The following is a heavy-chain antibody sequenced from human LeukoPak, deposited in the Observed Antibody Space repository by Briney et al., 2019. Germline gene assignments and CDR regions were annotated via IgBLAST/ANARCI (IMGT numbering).Heavy chain of an antibody. CDR2: ISGSGGST. CDR1: GFTFSSYW. J-gene: IGHJ4*02. Sequence: GGSLRLSCAASGFTFSSYWMHWVRQAPGKGLEWVSAISGSGGSTYYADSVKGRFTISRDNSKNTLYLQMNSLRAEDTAVYYCAKAYGSGSYLPPSYWGQGTLVTVSS. CDR3: AKAYGSGSYLPPSY. V-gene: IGHV3-23*01. D-gene: IGHD3-10*01.